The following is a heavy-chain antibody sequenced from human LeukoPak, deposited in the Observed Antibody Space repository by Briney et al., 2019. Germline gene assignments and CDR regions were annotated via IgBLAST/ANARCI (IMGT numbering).Heavy chain of an antibody. CDR2: IYPGDSDT. CDR1: GYSFTSYW. CDR3: ARSIAAAGPAFDL. Sequence: GESLQISCKGSGYSFTSYWIGWVRQMPGKGLEWMGIIYPGDSDTRYSPSFQGQVTISADKSISTAYLQWSSLKASDTAVYYCARSIAAAGPAFDLWGRGTLVTVSS. D-gene: IGHD6-13*01. V-gene: IGHV5-51*01. J-gene: IGHJ2*01.